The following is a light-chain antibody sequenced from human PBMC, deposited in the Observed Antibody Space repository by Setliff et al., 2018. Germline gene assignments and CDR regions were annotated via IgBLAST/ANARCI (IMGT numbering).Light chain of an antibody. CDR3: SSYTGSNSHV. V-gene: IGLV2-14*01. CDR2: DVS. CDR1: RYDVGGYNF. Sequence: QSALAQPASVSGAPGQSITISCTGTRYDVGGYNFVSWYQHHPGKAPKLMIYDVSVWPSGVSNRFSGSKSGNTASLTISGLQAEDEADYYCSSYTGSNSHVFGTGTKVTVL. J-gene: IGLJ1*01.